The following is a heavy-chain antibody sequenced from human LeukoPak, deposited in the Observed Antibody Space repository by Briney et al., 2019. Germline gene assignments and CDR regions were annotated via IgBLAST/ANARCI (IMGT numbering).Heavy chain of an antibody. CDR2: ISSSSNYI. J-gene: IGHJ4*02. Sequence: GGSLRLSCAASGFTFSSYNMNWVRQAPGKGLEWVSSISSSSNYIYYADSVKGRFTISRDNAKNSLYLQMNSLRAEDTAVYYCARQYYYDSSGYYYDYWGQGTLVTVSS. CDR3: ARQYYYDSSGYYYDY. CDR1: GFTFSSYN. D-gene: IGHD3-22*01. V-gene: IGHV3-21*01.